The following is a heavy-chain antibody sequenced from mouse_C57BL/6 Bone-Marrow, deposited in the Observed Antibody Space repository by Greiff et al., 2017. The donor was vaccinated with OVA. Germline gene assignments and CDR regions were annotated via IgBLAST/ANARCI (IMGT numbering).Heavy chain of an antibody. Sequence: QVQLQQPGAELVKPGASVKLSCKASGYTFTSYWMHWVKQRPGQGLEWIGMIHPNSGSTNYNEKFKSKATLTVDKSSSTAYMQLSSLTSEDSAVYYCARCFCYDGYYGYWGQGTTLTVSS. D-gene: IGHD2-3*01. CDR1: GYTFTSYW. V-gene: IGHV1-64*01. J-gene: IGHJ2*01. CDR2: IHPNSGST. CDR3: ARCFCYDGYYGY.